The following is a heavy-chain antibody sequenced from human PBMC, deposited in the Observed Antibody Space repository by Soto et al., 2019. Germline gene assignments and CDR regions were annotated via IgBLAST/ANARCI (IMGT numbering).Heavy chain of an antibody. CDR1: GGTFSRYT. Sequence: QVQLVQSGPAVKKPGSSVKVSCKASGGTFSRYTISWVRQAPGQGLEWMGRIIPILGIATYAQKFQGRDTITPDKSTRTSYMEQSSLRSEDTAVYCCAGDGVGVWCGDCWGQGTLVTVA. D-gene: IGHD2-21*01. CDR3: AGDGVGVWCGDC. J-gene: IGHJ4*02. CDR2: IIPILGIA. V-gene: IGHV1-69*08.